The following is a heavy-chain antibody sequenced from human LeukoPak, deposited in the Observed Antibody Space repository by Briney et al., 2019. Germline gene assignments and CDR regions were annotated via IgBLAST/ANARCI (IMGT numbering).Heavy chain of an antibody. Sequence: SGTLPLTCAVSGGSISSSNWWSWVRQPPGKGLEWIGEIYHSGSTNYNPSLKSRVTISVDTSKNQFSLKLSSVTAADTAVYYCARSLHWGYGGGYFDYWGQGTLVTVSS. D-gene: IGHD5-12*01. CDR1: GGSISSSNW. V-gene: IGHV4-4*02. CDR2: IYHSGST. CDR3: ARSLHWGYGGGYFDY. J-gene: IGHJ4*02.